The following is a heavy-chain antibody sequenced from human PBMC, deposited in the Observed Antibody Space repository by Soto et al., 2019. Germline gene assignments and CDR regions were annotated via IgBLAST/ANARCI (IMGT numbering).Heavy chain of an antibody. D-gene: IGHD2-15*01. CDR1: GFTFSSYG. J-gene: IGHJ4*02. CDR3: AKDRDIVVVVAAFDY. CDR2: ISYDGSNK. Sequence: QVQLVESGGGVVQPGRSLRLSCAASGFTFSSYGMHWVRQAPGKGLAWVAVISYDGSNKYYADSVKGRFTISRDNSKNTLYLQMNSLRAEDTAVYYCAKDRDIVVVVAAFDYWGQGTLVTVSS. V-gene: IGHV3-30*18.